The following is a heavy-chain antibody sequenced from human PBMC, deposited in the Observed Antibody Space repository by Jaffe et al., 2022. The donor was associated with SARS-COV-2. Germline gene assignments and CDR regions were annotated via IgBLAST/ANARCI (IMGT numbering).Heavy chain of an antibody. D-gene: IGHD5-12*01. J-gene: IGHJ4*02. CDR3: ARGPHVDIVATISYFDY. Sequence: QVQLVQSGAEVKKPGSSVKVSCKASGGTFSSYAISWVRQAPGQGLEWMGGIIPIFGTANYAQKFQGRVTITADESTSTAYMELSSLRSEDTAVYYCARGPHVDIVATISYFDYWGQGTLVTVSS. CDR2: IIPIFGTA. CDR1: GGTFSSYA. V-gene: IGHV1-69*01.